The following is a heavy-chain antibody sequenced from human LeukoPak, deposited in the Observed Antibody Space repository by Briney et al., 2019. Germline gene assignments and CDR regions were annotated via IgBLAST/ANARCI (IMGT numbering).Heavy chain of an antibody. V-gene: IGHV4-61*01. Sequence: SETLSLTCTVSGGSVSGSYYWSWIRQAPGKGLEWIGHIYYRGTTSYNPSLKSRVTISVDTSKNQFSLRLSSVTAADTAVYYRARERIYGSGSYSGDSWGQGALVTVSS. J-gene: IGHJ4*02. CDR3: ARERIYGSGSYSGDS. CDR1: GGSVSGSYY. CDR2: IYYRGTT. D-gene: IGHD3-10*01.